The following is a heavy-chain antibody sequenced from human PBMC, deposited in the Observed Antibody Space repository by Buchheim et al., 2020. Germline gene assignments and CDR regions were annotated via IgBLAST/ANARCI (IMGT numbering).Heavy chain of an antibody. J-gene: IGHJ4*02. CDR3: AKDEQLVLMGY. D-gene: IGHD6-6*01. CDR1: GFTFSSYG. V-gene: IGHV3-30*18. Sequence: QVQLVESGGGVVQPGRSLRLSCAASGFTFSSYGMHWVRQAPGKGLEWVAVISYDGSNKYYADSVKGQFTISRDNSKNTLYLQMNSLRAEDTAVYYCAKDEQLVLMGYWGQGTL. CDR2: ISYDGSNK.